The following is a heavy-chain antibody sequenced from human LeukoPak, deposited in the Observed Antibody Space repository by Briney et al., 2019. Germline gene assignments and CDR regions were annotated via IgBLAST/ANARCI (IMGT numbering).Heavy chain of an antibody. D-gene: IGHD2/OR15-2a*01. CDR2: MSYDGSNK. J-gene: IGHJ5*02. V-gene: IGHV3-30*04. CDR1: GFTFSSYA. Sequence: PGGSLRLSCAASGFTFSSYAMHWVRQAPGKGLEWVAVMSYDGSNKYYADSVKGRFTISRDNSKNTLYLQMNSLRAEDTAVYYCAKDSSMRGFDPWGQGTLVTVSS. CDR3: AKDSSMRGFDP.